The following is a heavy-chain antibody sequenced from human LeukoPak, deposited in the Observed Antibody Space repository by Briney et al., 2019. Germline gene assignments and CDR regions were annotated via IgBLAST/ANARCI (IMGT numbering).Heavy chain of an antibody. CDR3: AKDLWVVAAAGFDY. V-gene: IGHV3-23*01. D-gene: IGHD6-13*01. CDR2: ISGSGGST. J-gene: IGHJ4*02. Sequence: PGGSLRLSCAASGFTFSSYAMSWVRQAPGKGLEWVSAISGSGGSTYYADSVKGRFAISRGNSKNTLYLQMNSLRAEDTAVYYCAKDLWVVAAAGFDYWGQGTLVTVSS. CDR1: GFTFSSYA.